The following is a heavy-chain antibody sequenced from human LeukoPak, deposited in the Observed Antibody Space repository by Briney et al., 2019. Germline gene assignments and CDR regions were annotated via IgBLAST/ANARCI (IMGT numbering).Heavy chain of an antibody. CDR1: GFYFSGYS. CDR2: INTFSTYM. Sequence: GGSLRLSCAASGFYFSGYSMNWVRQAPGKGLEWVSSINTFSTYMYYADSVKGRFTISRDNAKNSLHLQMYSLRAEDTAVYFCARVEATTGRNYHYYYMDVWGKGTTGTVSS. CDR3: ARVEATTGRNYHYYYMDV. D-gene: IGHD1-1*01. V-gene: IGHV3-21*01. J-gene: IGHJ6*03.